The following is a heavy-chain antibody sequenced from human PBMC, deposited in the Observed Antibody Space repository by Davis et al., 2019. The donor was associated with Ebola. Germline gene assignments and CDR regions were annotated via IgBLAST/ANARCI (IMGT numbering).Heavy chain of an antibody. J-gene: IGHJ4*02. CDR2: INHSGST. Sequence: PSETLSLTCTVSGGSISSSTYYWGWIRQPPGKGLEWIGEINHSGSTNYNPSLKSRVTISVDTSKNQFSLKLSSVTAADTAVYYCARGKQWLAGGLGYWGQGTLVTVSS. V-gene: IGHV4-39*07. D-gene: IGHD6-19*01. CDR1: GGSISSSTYY. CDR3: ARGKQWLAGGLGY.